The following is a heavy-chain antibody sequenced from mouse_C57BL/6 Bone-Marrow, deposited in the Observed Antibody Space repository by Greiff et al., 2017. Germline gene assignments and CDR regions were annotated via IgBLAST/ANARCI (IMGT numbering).Heavy chain of an antibody. J-gene: IGHJ3*01. V-gene: IGHV8-8*01. CDR3: ARSYGNYVAWFAY. CDR1: GFSLSTFGMG. CDR2: IWWVDDK. D-gene: IGHD2-1*01. Sequence: QVTLKVSGPGILQPSQTLSLTCSFSGFSLSTFGMGVGWIRQPSGKGLEWLAHIWWVDDKYYNPALKSRLTLSKDTSKNQVFLQIANVDTADTATYYCARSYGNYVAWFAYWGQGTLVTVSA.